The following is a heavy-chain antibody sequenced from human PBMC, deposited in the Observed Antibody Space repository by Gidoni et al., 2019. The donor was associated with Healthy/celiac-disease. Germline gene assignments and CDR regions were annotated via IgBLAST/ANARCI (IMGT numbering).Heavy chain of an antibody. CDR1: GFTFSSYA. CDR2: ISGSGGST. J-gene: IGHJ4*02. V-gene: IGHV3-23*01. CDR3: AKSKGLRLRYLDWLLSDPFDY. Sequence: EVQLLESGGGLVQPGGSLRLSCAASGFTFSSYAMSWFRQAPGKGLEWVSAISGSGGSTYYADPGKGRCTISRDNSKNKLYLQRNSLRAEDTAVYYCAKSKGLRLRYLDWLLSDPFDYWGQGTLVTVSS. D-gene: IGHD3-9*01.